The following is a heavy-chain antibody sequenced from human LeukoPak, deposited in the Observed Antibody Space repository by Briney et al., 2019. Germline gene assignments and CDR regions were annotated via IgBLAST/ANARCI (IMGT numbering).Heavy chain of an antibody. D-gene: IGHD6-19*01. CDR1: GFTFRSYW. Sequence: GGSLRLSCAASGFTFRSYWMSWVRQAPGKGLEWVANIKQEGSDKYYVDSVRGRFTISRDNAKNSVYLQMNTLRADDTAVYYCARGYDGWYTPDYWGQGTLVTVSS. CDR2: IKQEGSDK. V-gene: IGHV3-7*05. CDR3: ARGYDGWYTPDY. J-gene: IGHJ4*02.